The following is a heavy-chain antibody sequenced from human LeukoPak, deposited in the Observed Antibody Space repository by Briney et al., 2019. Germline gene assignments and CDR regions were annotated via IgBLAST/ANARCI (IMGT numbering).Heavy chain of an antibody. CDR1: GFSLSSPGVG. V-gene: IGHV2-5*01. CDR3: AHLRATGWYFFDY. Sequence: SGPTLVNPTRTLTLTCTFSGFSLSSPGVGVGWIRQPPGRALEWLAHIYWHDAKYYSPSLKNRLTITKDTSKNQVVLTMTNMDPVDTGTYFCAHLRATGWYFFDYWGQGTLVTVSS. D-gene: IGHD6-19*01. J-gene: IGHJ4*02. CDR2: IYWHDAK.